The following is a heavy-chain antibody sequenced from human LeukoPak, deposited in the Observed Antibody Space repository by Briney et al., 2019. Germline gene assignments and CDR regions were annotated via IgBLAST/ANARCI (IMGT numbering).Heavy chain of an antibody. CDR2: ISGSGGST. V-gene: IGHV3-23*01. D-gene: IGHD2-15*01. CDR3: AKDTAALYYFDY. Sequence: GGSLRLSCAASGFTFSSYAMSWVRQAPGKGLERVSAISGSGGSTYYADSVKGRFTISRDNSKNTLYLQMNSLRAEDTAVYYCAKDTAALYYFDYWGQGTLVTVSS. CDR1: GFTFSSYA. J-gene: IGHJ4*02.